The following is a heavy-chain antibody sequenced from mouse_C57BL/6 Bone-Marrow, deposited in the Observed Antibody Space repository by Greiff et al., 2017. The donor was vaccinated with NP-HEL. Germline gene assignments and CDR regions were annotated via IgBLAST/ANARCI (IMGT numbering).Heavy chain of an antibody. J-gene: IGHJ3*01. CDR2: IHPNSGST. CDR1: GYPFTSYW. D-gene: IGHD1-1*01. CDR3: ARRHYYGSSPAWFAY. Sequence: QVQLQQPGAELVKPGASVKLSCKASGYPFTSYWMHWVKQRPGQGLEWIGMIHPNSGSTNYNEKFKSKATLTVDKSSSTAYMQLSSLTSEDSAVYYCARRHYYGSSPAWFAYWGQGTLVTVSA. V-gene: IGHV1-64*01.